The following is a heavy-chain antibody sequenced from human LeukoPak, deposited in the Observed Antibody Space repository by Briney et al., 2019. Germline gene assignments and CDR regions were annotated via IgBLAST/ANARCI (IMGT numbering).Heavy chain of an antibody. CDR2: IYYSGST. V-gene: IGHV4-39*07. D-gene: IGHD1-26*01. CDR3: ARDIVGASEFDY. J-gene: IGHJ4*02. CDR1: GGSISSSSYY. Sequence: PSETLSLTCTVSGGSISSSSYYWGWIRQPPGKGLEWIGSIYYSGSTYYNPFLKSRVTISVDTSKNQFSLKLSSVTAADTAVYYCARDIVGASEFDYWGQGTLVTVSS.